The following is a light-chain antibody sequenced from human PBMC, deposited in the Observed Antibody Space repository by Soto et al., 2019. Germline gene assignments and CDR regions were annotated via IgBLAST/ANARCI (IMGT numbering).Light chain of an antibody. CDR2: QDN. CDR1: KLGDKY. CDR3: QAWDSTI. J-gene: IGLJ2*01. V-gene: IGLV3-1*01. Sequence: SYELTQPPSVSVSPGQTASITCSGDKLGDKYVCWYQQKPGQSPVLVIYQDNIRPSGIPERFSGSNSGNTATLTISGTQAMDEADYYCQAWDSTIFGGGTKVTVL.